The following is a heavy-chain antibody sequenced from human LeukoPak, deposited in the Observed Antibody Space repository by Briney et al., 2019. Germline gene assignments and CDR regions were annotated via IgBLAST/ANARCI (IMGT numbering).Heavy chain of an antibody. CDR1: GFSFSNDW. Sequence: GGSLRLSCAASGFSFSNDWMCWVRQAPGKGLEWVANINQDESKKYYVDSVKGRFTISRDNAKNSLYLQMSSLRAEDTAVYYCARDHAYRTDYWRQGTLVTVSS. D-gene: IGHD2-2*01. CDR2: INQDESKK. CDR3: ARDHAYRTDY. J-gene: IGHJ4*02. V-gene: IGHV3-7*01.